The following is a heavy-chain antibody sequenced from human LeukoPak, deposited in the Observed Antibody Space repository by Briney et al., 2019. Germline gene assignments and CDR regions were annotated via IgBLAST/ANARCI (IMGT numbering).Heavy chain of an antibody. Sequence: AGGSLRLSCAASGFTFSNYWMHWVRKAPGKALVWVSSISSSSSYIYYADSVKGRFTISRDNAKNSLYLQINSLRAEDTAVYYCAREGGLQVWGFGYWGQGTLVTVSS. CDR1: GFTFSNYW. CDR3: AREGGLQVWGFGY. D-gene: IGHD5-18*01. J-gene: IGHJ4*02. CDR2: ISSSSSYI. V-gene: IGHV3-21*01.